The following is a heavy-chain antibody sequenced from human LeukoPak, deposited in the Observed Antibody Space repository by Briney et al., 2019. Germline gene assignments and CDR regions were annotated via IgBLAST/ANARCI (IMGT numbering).Heavy chain of an antibody. D-gene: IGHD4-23*01. CDR3: ASDGGILRGPFDY. CDR2: IRTSGTNT. J-gene: IGHJ4*02. V-gene: IGHV3-48*04. CDR1: GFTFSSFS. Sequence: GGSLRLSCAASGFTFSSFSMNWVRQAPGKGLEWVSYIRTSGTNTDYTGSVKGRFTISRDNAKNSLYLQMNSLRAEDTAVYYCASDGGILRGPFDYWGQGTLVTVSS.